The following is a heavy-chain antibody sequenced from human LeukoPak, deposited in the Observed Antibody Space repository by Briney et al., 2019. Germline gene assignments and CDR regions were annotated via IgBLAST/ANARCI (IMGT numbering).Heavy chain of an antibody. Sequence: GGSLRLSCAASGFTFDDYGMSWVRQAPGKGLEWVSGINWNGGSTGYADSVKGQFTISRDNAKNSLYLQMNSLRAEDTALYYCARAPYYYGSGSYEPSHFDYWGQGTLVTVSS. CDR2: INWNGGST. D-gene: IGHD3-10*01. CDR3: ARAPYYYGSGSYEPSHFDY. J-gene: IGHJ4*02. V-gene: IGHV3-20*04. CDR1: GFTFDDYG.